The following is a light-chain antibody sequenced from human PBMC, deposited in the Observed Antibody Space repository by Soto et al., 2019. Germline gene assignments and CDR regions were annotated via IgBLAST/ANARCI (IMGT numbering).Light chain of an antibody. Sequence: QSAVTQPPSASGTPGQRVTISCSGSSSNIGSNIVNWYQQLPGTAPKLLIYSNNQRPSGVPDRFSGSKSGTSASLAISGLQSEDEADYYCAAWDDSLNAVVFGGGTKLTVL. CDR2: SNN. V-gene: IGLV1-44*01. CDR3: AAWDDSLNAVV. CDR1: SSNIGSNI. J-gene: IGLJ2*01.